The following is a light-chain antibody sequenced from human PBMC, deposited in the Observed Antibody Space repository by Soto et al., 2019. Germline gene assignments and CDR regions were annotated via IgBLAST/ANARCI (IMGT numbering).Light chain of an antibody. Sequence: QSVLTQPASVSVSPGQSIAISCTGTSSDVGGYSYVSWCQQQPGKAPKLVISDVSNRPSGVSDRFSGSKSGNTASLTISGLQTEDEADYYCASYTTSSTYVFGTGTKVTVL. J-gene: IGLJ1*01. V-gene: IGLV2-14*01. CDR2: DVS. CDR3: ASYTTSSTYV. CDR1: SSDVGGYSY.